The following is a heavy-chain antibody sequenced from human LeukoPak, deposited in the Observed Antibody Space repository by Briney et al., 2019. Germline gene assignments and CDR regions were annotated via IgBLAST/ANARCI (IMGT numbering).Heavy chain of an antibody. D-gene: IGHD3-3*01. CDR2: IYYSGST. CDR1: GGSISSSSYY. V-gene: IGHV4-39*01. Sequence: KPSETLSLTCTVSGGSISSSSYYWGWIRQPPGKGLEWIGSIYYSGSTYYNPSLKSRVTISVDTSKNQFSLKLSSVTAADTAVYYCARSQYDFWSGYYEQVFDYWGQGTLVTVSP. J-gene: IGHJ4*02. CDR3: ARSQYDFWSGYYEQVFDY.